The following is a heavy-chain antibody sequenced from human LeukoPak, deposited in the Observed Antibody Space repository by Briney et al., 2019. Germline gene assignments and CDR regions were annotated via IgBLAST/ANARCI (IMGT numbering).Heavy chain of an antibody. CDR1: GGTFNNYA. Sequence: SVKVSCKASGGTFNNYAISWVRQAPGRGLEWMGRIIPILDVPDYAPKFQGRVTFTADKSTSTAYMELSSLRSEDTAMYYCASGVHLGRYYDSSGSSFDYWGQGTLVTVSS. CDR3: ASGVHLGRYYDSSGSSFDY. V-gene: IGHV1-69*04. CDR2: IIPILDVP. D-gene: IGHD3-22*01. J-gene: IGHJ4*02.